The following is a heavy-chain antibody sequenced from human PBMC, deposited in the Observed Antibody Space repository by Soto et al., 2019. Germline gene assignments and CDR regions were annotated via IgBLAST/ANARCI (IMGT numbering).Heavy chain of an antibody. CDR1: GFPFERYT. D-gene: IGHD4-17*01. J-gene: IGHJ4*02. CDR3: AKDMRDDGVWDFDY. V-gene: IGHV3-23*03. CDR2: IYQDGRG. Sequence: EVQLLESGGGLVQPGGSLRLSCAASGFPFERYTMNWVRQAPGKGPEWVSGIYQDGRGHYAEAVKGRFTISRDNSKSTMYLQMIRLRTEDTAIYYCAKDMRDDGVWDFDYWGQGTLVTVSS.